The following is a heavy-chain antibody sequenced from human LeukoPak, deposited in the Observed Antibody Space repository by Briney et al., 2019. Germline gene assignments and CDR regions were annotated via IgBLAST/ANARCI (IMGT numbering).Heavy chain of an antibody. CDR2: INHSGST. CDR3: ARVGYSGYDYDY. CDR1: GGSFSGYY. V-gene: IGHV4-34*01. Sequence: SETLSLTCAVYGGSFSGYYWSWIRQPPGKGLEWIGEINHSGSTNYNPSLKSRVTISVDTSKNQFSLKLSSVTAADTAVYYCARVGYSGYDYDYLGQGTLVTVSS. J-gene: IGHJ4*02. D-gene: IGHD5-12*01.